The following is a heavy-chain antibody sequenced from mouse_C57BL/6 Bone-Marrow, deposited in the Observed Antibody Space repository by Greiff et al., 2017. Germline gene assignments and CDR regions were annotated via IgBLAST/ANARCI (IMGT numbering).Heavy chain of an antibody. J-gene: IGHJ3*01. Sequence: QVQLKQPGAELVMPGASVKLSCKASGYTFTSYWMHWVKQRPGQGLEWIGKIDPSDSYTNYNQKFKGKSTLTVDKSSSTAYMQLSSLTSEDSAVYYCAREGRSPWFAYWGQGTLVTVSA. V-gene: IGHV1-69*01. CDR2: IDPSDSYT. CDR1: GYTFTSYW. CDR3: AREGRSPWFAY.